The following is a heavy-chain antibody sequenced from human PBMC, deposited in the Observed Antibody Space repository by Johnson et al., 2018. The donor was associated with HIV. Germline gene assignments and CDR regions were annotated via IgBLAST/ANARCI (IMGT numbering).Heavy chain of an antibody. V-gene: IGHV3-30*04. CDR1: GFTFSSYA. CDR2: ISYDGSNK. Sequence: QVQLVESGGGVVQPGRSLRLSCAASGFTFSSYAMHWVRQAPGKGLEWVAVISYDGSNKYYADSVKGRFTISRDNSKNTLYLQMNSLRAEDTAGYYCARGGSIAARREAFDIWGQGTTVTVSS. D-gene: IGHD6-6*01. CDR3: ARGGSIAARREAFDI. J-gene: IGHJ3*02.